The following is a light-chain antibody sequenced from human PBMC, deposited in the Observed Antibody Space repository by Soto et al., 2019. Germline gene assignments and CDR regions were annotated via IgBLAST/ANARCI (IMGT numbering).Light chain of an antibody. V-gene: IGKV3-15*01. CDR3: QQYKKWPPLT. CDR1: QSVAFH. CDR2: GAF. J-gene: IGKJ4*01. Sequence: EIVMTQSPATLSVSPGETATLSCRASQSVAFHLAWYQQKPGQGPRLLIYGAFTRATGIPARFSGSGSGTEFTLTISGLQSEDVAVYYCQQYKKWPPLTFGGGTKVEIK.